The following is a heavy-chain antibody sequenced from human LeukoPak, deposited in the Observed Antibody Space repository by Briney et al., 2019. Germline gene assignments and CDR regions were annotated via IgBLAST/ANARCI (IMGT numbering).Heavy chain of an antibody. V-gene: IGHV3-30*04. Sequence: QTGGSLRLSCAASGFTFSSYAMHWVRQAPGKGLEWVAVISYDGSNKYYADSVKGRFTISRDNSKNTLYLQMNSLRAEDTAVYYCARGCSGGSCYESKFDPWGQGTLVTVSS. CDR1: GFTFSSYA. J-gene: IGHJ5*02. CDR3: ARGCSGGSCYESKFDP. D-gene: IGHD2-15*01. CDR2: ISYDGSNK.